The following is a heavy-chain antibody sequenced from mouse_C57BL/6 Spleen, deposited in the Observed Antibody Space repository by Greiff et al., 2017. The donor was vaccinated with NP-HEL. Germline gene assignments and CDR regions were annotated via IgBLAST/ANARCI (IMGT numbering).Heavy chain of an antibody. CDR1: GYAFSSSW. CDR2: IYPGDGDT. D-gene: IGHD2-4*01. V-gene: IGHV1-82*01. Sequence: VQLQQSGPELVKPGASVKISCKASGYAFSSSWMNWVKQRPGKGLEWIGRIYPGDGDTNYNGKFKGKATLTADKSSSTAYMQLSSLTSEDSAVYFCARDDYDEEAFAYWGQGTLVTVSA. J-gene: IGHJ3*01. CDR3: ARDDYDEEAFAY.